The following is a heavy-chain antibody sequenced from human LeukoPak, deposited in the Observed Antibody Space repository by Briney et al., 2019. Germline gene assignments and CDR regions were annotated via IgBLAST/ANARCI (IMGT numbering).Heavy chain of an antibody. Sequence: PSETLSLTCTVPGDSISSYYWCWIRQPAGKGLEWIGRVYVTGSTNLNPALQSRVTMSVDTSKNQFSLKLTSVTAADTAVYYCARDRQWLVDHWGQGTLVTVSS. CDR2: VYVTGST. V-gene: IGHV4-4*07. J-gene: IGHJ5*02. CDR3: ARDRQWLVDH. CDR1: GDSISSYY. D-gene: IGHD6-19*01.